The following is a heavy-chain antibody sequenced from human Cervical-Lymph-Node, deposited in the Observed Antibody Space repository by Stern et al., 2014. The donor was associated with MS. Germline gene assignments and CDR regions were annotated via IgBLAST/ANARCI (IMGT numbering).Heavy chain of an antibody. CDR1: GFSFNNYG. Sequence: VQLVESGGGVVQPGRSLRLSCTASGFSFNNYGLHWVRQAAGKGLEWLTVMSYDGSQKYYADSVKGRFTISRDNSKNTLYLQMNSLRTEDTAVYYCAKDITMVRGAIDYWGQGTQVIVSS. V-gene: IGHV3-30*18. D-gene: IGHD3-10*01. J-gene: IGHJ4*02. CDR3: AKDITMVRGAIDY. CDR2: MSYDGSQK.